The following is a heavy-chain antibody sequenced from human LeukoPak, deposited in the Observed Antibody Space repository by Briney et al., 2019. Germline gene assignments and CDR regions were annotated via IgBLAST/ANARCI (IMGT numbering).Heavy chain of an antibody. Sequence: GRSLRLSCAASGFTFSSYAMHWVRQAPGKGLEGVAVISYDGSNKYYAGSVKGRFTISRDNSKNTLYLQMNSLRAEDTAVYYCARVAMVRGEAPAFDIWGQGTMVTVSS. CDR3: ARVAMVRGEAPAFDI. CDR2: ISYDGSNK. CDR1: GFTFSSYA. V-gene: IGHV3-30*04. D-gene: IGHD3-10*01. J-gene: IGHJ3*02.